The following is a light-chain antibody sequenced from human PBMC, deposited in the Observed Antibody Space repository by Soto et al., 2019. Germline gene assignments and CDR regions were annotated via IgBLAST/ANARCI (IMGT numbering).Light chain of an antibody. CDR3: QQSYSPSIT. CDR2: AAS. CDR1: QDISNY. Sequence: LHMAQSPSSLSASVVARVTITCQASQDISNYLAWYQQKPGKIPNLLIYAASSLQSGVPSRFSGSGSGTEFTLTISSLQPEDFATYYCQQSYSPSITFGQVTRLEI. J-gene: IGKJ5*01. V-gene: IGKV1-39*01.